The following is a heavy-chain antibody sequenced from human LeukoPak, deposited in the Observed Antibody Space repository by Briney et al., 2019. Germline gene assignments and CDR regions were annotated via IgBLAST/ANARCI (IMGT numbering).Heavy chain of an antibody. CDR3: ARELGSHYDFWSGYYTGYYFDY. D-gene: IGHD3-3*01. CDR2: ISAYNGNT. J-gene: IGHJ4*02. V-gene: IGHV1-18*01. CDR1: GYTFTSYG. Sequence: GASVKVSCKASGYTFTSYGISWVRQAPGQGLEWMGWISAYNGNTSYAQKLQGRVTMTTDTSTSTAYMELRSLRSDDTAVYYCARELGSHYDFWSGYYTGYYFDYWGQGTLVTVSS.